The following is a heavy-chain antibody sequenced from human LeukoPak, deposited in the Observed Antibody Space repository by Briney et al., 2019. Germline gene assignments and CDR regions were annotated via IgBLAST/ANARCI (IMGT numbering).Heavy chain of an antibody. Sequence: SQTLSLTCTVSGGSISSGSYYWSWIRQPAGKGLEWIGRIYTSGSTNYNPSLKSRVTISVDTSKNQFSLKLSSVTAADTAVYYCARERYYYYYMDVWGKGTTVTISS. CDR3: ARERYYYYYMDV. CDR2: IYTSGST. CDR1: GGSISSGSYY. V-gene: IGHV4-61*02. J-gene: IGHJ6*03.